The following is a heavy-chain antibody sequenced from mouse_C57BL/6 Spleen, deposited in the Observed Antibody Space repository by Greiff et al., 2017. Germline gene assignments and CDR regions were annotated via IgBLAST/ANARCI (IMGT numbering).Heavy chain of an antibody. V-gene: IGHV1-54*01. Sequence: VQLQQSGAELVRPGTSVKVSCKASGYAFTNYLIEWVKQRPGQGLEWIGVINPGSGGTNYNEKFKGKATLTADKSSSTAYMQLSSLTSEDSAVYFCARMGIYYDYDVIDYWGQGTTLTVSS. CDR2: INPGSGGT. J-gene: IGHJ2*01. D-gene: IGHD2-4*01. CDR1: GYAFTNYL. CDR3: ARMGIYYDYDVIDY.